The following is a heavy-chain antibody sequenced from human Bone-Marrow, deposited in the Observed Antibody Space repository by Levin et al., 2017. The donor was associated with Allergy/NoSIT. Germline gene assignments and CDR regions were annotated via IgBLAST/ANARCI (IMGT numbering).Heavy chain of an antibody. J-gene: IGHJ3*02. D-gene: IGHD6-19*01. CDR2: INWDDDK. Sequence: SGPTLVKPTQTLTLTCTFSGFSLSTSGVGVGWIRQPPGKALEWLALINWDDDKRYSPSLKSRLTITKDTSKNQVVLTMTNMDPVDTATYYCAHRGIAVAGEAFDIWGQGTMVTVSS. CDR3: AHRGIAVAGEAFDI. V-gene: IGHV2-5*02. CDR1: GFSLSTSGVG.